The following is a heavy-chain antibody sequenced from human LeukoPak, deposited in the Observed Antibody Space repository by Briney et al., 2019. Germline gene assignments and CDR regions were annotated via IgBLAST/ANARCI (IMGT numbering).Heavy chain of an antibody. Sequence: ASVKVSCKASGGTFSSYAISWVRQAPGQGLEWMGWINAGNGNTKYSQKFQGRVTITRDTSASTAYMELSSLRSEDTAVYYCARTIRQNYFDYWGQGTLVTVSS. J-gene: IGHJ4*02. CDR1: GGTFSSYA. CDR3: ARTIRQNYFDY. CDR2: INAGNGNT. V-gene: IGHV1-3*01. D-gene: IGHD3-3*02.